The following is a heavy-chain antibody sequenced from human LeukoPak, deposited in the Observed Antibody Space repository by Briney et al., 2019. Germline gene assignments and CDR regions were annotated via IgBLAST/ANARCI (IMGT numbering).Heavy chain of an antibody. D-gene: IGHD6-19*01. CDR3: AKDHSSGWFYFDY. V-gene: IGHV3-9*01. J-gene: IGHJ4*02. CDR2: ISWNSGGI. CDR1: GFTFDDYA. Sequence: GRSLRLSCAASGFTFDDYAMHWVRQAPGKGLGWVSGISWNSGGIGYADSVKGRFTISRDNAKNSLYLQMNSLRAEDTALYYCAKDHSSGWFYFDYWGQGTLVTVSS.